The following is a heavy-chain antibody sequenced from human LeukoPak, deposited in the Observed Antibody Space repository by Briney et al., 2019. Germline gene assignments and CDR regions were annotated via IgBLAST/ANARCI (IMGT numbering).Heavy chain of an antibody. V-gene: IGHV4-39*07. CDR1: GGSISSGSYY. Sequence: PSETLSLTCTVSGGSISSGSYYWRWIRQPPGKGLEWIGSIYHSGSTYYNPSLKSRVTISVDTSKNQFSLKLSSVTAADTAVYYCASSESIAVANPFDYWGQGTLVTVSS. CDR2: IYHSGST. CDR3: ASSESIAVANPFDY. J-gene: IGHJ4*02. D-gene: IGHD6-19*01.